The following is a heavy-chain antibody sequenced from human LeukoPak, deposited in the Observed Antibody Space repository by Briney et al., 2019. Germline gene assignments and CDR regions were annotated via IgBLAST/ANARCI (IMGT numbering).Heavy chain of an antibody. CDR1: GFTFSSYA. Sequence: GGSLRLSCAASGFTFSSYAMSWVRQAPGKGLEWVSAISGSGGSTYYADSVKGRFTISRDNSKNTLYLQMNSLRAEDTAVYYCAKDQGESGYSYGYFTWGQGTLVTVSS. D-gene: IGHD5-18*01. CDR2: ISGSGGST. J-gene: IGHJ4*02. V-gene: IGHV3-23*01. CDR3: AKDQGESGYSYGYFT.